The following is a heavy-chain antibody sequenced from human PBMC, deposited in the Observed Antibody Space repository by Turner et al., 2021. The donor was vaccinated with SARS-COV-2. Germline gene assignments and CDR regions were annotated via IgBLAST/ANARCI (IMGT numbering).Heavy chain of an antibody. CDR3: ARRGTSWTNFDY. CDR1: GGSISNYY. CDR2: IYYTGST. J-gene: IGHJ4*02. D-gene: IGHD6-13*01. Sequence: QVQLQESGPGLVKPSETLSLTCNVSGGSISNYYWSWIRQPPGKGLEWIGYIYYTGSTKYNPSFESRVTISVDTSKNQFSLKLTSVTAADTAVYYCARRGTSWTNFDYWGQGTLVTVSS. V-gene: IGHV4-59*08.